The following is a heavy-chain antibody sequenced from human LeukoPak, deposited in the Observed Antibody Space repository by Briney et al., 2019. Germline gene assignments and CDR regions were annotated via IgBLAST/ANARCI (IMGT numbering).Heavy chain of an antibody. V-gene: IGHV4-4*07. CDR2: VYTGGNT. CDR1: GGSISSYY. D-gene: IGHD4-17*01. Sequence: PSETLSLTCTVSGGSISSYYWSWIRQPAGKGLEWIGRVYTGGNTNYNPPLKSRVTMSVDTSKNQFSLNLSSVTAADTAVYFCARDLSGDYADYWGQGTLVTVSS. CDR3: ARDLSGDYADY. J-gene: IGHJ4*02.